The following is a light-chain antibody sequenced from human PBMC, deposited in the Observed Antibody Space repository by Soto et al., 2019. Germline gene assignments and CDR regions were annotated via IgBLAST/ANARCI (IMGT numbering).Light chain of an antibody. J-gene: IGKJ1*01. Sequence: EIGLTQSPGTLSLSPGERATLSCRASQSVSSSFLAWYQQKPGQAPRLLIYGASSRATGIPDRFSGSGSGTDFTLTISRLEPEDFAVYYWQQYDSSPWTFGQGTQVEIK. CDR3: QQYDSSPWT. CDR1: QSVSSSF. CDR2: GAS. V-gene: IGKV3-20*01.